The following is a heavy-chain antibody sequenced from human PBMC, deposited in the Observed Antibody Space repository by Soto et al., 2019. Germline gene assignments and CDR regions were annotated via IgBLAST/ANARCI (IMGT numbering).Heavy chain of an antibody. Sequence: SETLSLTCTVSGGSVSSGSYYWSWIRQPPGKGLEWIGYIYYSGSTNYNPSLKSRVTISVDTSKNQFSLKLSSVTAADTAVYYCARGKWITSDWGPTRENYYEMDVWGQGTTVTVSS. V-gene: IGHV4-61*01. CDR2: IYYSGST. CDR3: ARGKWITSDWGPTRENYYEMDV. J-gene: IGHJ6*02. D-gene: IGHD7-27*01. CDR1: GGSVSSGSYY.